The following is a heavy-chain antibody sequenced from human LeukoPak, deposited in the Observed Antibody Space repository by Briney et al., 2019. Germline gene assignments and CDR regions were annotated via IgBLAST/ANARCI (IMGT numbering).Heavy chain of an antibody. J-gene: IGHJ4*02. D-gene: IGHD6-13*01. CDR1: GFTFSSYN. Sequence: GGSLRLSCAASGFTFSSYNMHWVRQAPGKGLEWVSYISSSGSTIYYADSVKGRFTISRDNAKNSLYLQMNSLRAEDTAVYYCARSPGIAAAGIDYWGQGTLVTVSS. CDR3: ARSPGIAAAGIDY. CDR2: ISSSGSTI. V-gene: IGHV3-48*04.